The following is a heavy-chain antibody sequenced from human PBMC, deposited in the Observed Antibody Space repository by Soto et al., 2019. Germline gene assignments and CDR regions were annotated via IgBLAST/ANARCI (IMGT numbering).Heavy chain of an antibody. J-gene: IGHJ4*02. CDR3: AGSIVVVTALDY. V-gene: IGHV1-3*05. CDR2: INAGNGNT. CDR1: GYTFTSYA. D-gene: IGHD2-21*02. Sequence: QVQLVQSGAEEKKPGASVKVSCKASGYTFTSYAMHWVRQAPGQRLEWMGWINAGNGNTKYSQKFQGRVTITRDTSASTAYRELSRLRSEDTAVYYCAGSIVVVTALDYWGQGTLVTVSS.